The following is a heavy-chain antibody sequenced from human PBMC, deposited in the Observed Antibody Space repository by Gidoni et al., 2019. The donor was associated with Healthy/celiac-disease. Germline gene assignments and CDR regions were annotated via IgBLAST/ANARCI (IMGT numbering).Heavy chain of an antibody. V-gene: IGHV1-69*01. J-gene: IGHJ4*02. CDR1: GGTFSSYA. Sequence: QVQLVQSGAEVKKPGSSVKVSCKASGGTFSSYAISWVRPAPGQGLEWMGGIIPISGTAADAQQVQVRVTITADESTSTVYMELSSLRSEDTSVYYCARVPYYYDSSGAFDYWGQGTLVTVSS. CDR3: ARVPYYYDSSGAFDY. D-gene: IGHD3-22*01. CDR2: IIPISGTA.